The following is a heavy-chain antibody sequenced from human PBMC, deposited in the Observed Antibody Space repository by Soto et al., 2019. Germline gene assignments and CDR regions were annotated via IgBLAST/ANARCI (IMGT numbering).Heavy chain of an antibody. J-gene: IGHJ3*02. CDR3: ARGRSITFFGVVSDAFDI. D-gene: IGHD3-3*01. CDR1: GFTFSSYS. Sequence: GGSLRLSCAASGFTFSSYSMNWVRQAPGKGLEWVSYISGSSSTIYYADSVKGRFTISRDNAKNSLYLQMNSLRDEDTAVYYCARGRSITFFGVVSDAFDIWGQGTMVTVSS. CDR2: ISGSSSTI. V-gene: IGHV3-48*02.